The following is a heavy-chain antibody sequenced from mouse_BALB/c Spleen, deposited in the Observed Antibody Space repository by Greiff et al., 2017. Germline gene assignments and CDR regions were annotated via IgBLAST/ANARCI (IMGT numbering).Heavy chain of an antibody. CDR1: GYSITSDYA. CDR3: ARRGVVAGDYFDY. V-gene: IGHV3-2*02. D-gene: IGHD1-1*01. CDR2: ISYSGST. J-gene: IGHJ2*01. Sequence: VQLKESGPGLVKPSQSLSLTCTVTGYSITSDYAWNWIRQFPGNKLEWMGYISYSGSTSYNPSLKSRISITRDTSKNQFFLQLNSVTTEDTATYYCARRGVVAGDYFDYWGQGTTLTVSS.